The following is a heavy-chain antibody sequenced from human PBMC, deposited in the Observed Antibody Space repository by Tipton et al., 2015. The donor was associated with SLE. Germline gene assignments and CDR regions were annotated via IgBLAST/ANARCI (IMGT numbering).Heavy chain of an antibody. V-gene: IGHV4-59*11. J-gene: IGHJ4*02. D-gene: IGHD2-15*01. CDR1: GGSIRSHY. Sequence: TLSLTCTVSGGSIRSHYWSWIRQPPGKGLEWIGYIYYSGSTNSNPSLKSRVTISVDTSKNQFSLKLSSVTAADTAVYYCARAGYCSGGSCYHYFDYWGQGTLVTVSS. CDR2: IYYSGST. CDR3: ARAGYCSGGSCYHYFDY.